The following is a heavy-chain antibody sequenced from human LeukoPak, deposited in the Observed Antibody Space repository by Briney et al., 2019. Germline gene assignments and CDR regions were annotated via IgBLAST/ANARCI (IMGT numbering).Heavy chain of an antibody. Sequence: GGSLRLSCAVSGSIFSSYAMSWVRQAPGKGLEWVSIIGSSGGGIHYADSVKGRFTISRDNSKNALYLQMNSLRVEDTAVYYCAIDPNWGTHSWGQGVLVTVSS. CDR3: AIDPNWGTHS. CDR1: GSIFSSYA. J-gene: IGHJ4*02. D-gene: IGHD7-27*01. CDR2: IGSSGGGI. V-gene: IGHV3-23*01.